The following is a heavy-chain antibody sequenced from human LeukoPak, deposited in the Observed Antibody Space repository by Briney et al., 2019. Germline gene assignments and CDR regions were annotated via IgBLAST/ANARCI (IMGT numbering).Heavy chain of an antibody. Sequence: ASVKVSCKASGYTFTNYYMHWVRQAPGQGLEWMGIINPSGGSTSYAQKFQGRVTMTRDTSTSTVYMELTSLRSEDTAVYYCARDQYGSGSYYYYYFDYWGQGTLVTVSS. V-gene: IGHV1-46*01. CDR3: ARDQYGSGSYYYYYFDY. D-gene: IGHD3-10*01. CDR2: INPSGGST. J-gene: IGHJ4*02. CDR1: GYTFTNYY.